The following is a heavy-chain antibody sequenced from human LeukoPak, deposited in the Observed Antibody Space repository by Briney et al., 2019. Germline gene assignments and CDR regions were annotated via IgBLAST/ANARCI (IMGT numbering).Heavy chain of an antibody. Sequence: GGSLRLSCVASGFPFSSYWMTWVRQAPGKGLEWVANIKQDGSNKYYADSVKGRFTISRDNSKNTLYLQMNSLGAEDTAVYYCARDPSTASYGMDVWGQGTTVTVSS. V-gene: IGHV3-7*01. CDR2: IKQDGSNK. CDR1: GFPFSSYW. CDR3: ARDPSTASYGMDV. D-gene: IGHD5-18*01. J-gene: IGHJ6*02.